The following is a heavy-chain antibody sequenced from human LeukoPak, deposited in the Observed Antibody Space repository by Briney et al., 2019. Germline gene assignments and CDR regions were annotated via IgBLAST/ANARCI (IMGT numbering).Heavy chain of an antibody. D-gene: IGHD4-17*01. V-gene: IGHV4-34*01. CDR1: GGSFSGYY. CDR2: INHSGST. Sequence: PSETLSLTCAVYGGSFSGYYWSWIRQPPGKGLEWIGEINHSGSTSYNPSLKSRVTISVDTSKNQFSLKLSSVTAADTAVYYCARWGYGDSDHWGQGTLVTVSS. J-gene: IGHJ4*02. CDR3: ARWGYGDSDH.